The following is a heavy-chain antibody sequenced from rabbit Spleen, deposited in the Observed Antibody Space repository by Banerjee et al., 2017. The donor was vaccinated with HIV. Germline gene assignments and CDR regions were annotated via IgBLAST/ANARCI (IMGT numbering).Heavy chain of an antibody. D-gene: IGHD8-1*01. V-gene: IGHV1S40*01. Sequence: QSLEESGGDLVKPGASLTLTCTASGFSFSSGDYMCWVRQAPGKGLEWISCIVGSSSGFTYSATWAKGRFTCSKTSSTTVTLQMTSLTVADTATYFCARDTGSSFSSYGMDLWGPGTLVTVS. CDR2: IVGSSSGFT. CDR1: GFSFSSGDY. J-gene: IGHJ6*01. CDR3: ARDTGSSFSSYGMDL.